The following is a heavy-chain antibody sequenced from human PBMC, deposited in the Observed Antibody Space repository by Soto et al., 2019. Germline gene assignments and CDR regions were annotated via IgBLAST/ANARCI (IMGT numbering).Heavy chain of an antibody. D-gene: IGHD1-7*01. J-gene: IGHJ4*02. V-gene: IGHV4-34*01. CDR3: ARGKTIDY. CDR1: GGSFSGYY. Sequence: SETLSLTCAVYGGSFSGYYWSWIRQPPGKGLEWIGEINHSGSTNYNPSLKSRVTISVDTSKNQFSLKLSSVTAADTAVYYCARGKTIDYWGQGTLVTVSS. CDR2: INHSGST.